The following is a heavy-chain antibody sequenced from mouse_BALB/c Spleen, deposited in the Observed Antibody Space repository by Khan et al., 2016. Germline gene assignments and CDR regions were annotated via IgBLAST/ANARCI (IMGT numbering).Heavy chain of an antibody. CDR3: ADSLFVY. CDR1: GYTSANYW. J-gene: IGHJ3*01. CDR2: IYPGDGDT. Sequence: QVQLKQSGAELARPGASVRLSCKASGYTSANYWMQWVKQRPGQGLEWIGSIYPGDGDTRYSQKFKDKATLTADKSSSSAYMHLRCVASEDSAVYYCADSLFVYWGQGTLVTVSA. V-gene: IGHV1-87*01.